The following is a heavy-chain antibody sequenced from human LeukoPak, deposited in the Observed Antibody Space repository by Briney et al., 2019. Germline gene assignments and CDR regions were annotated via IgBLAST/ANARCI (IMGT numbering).Heavy chain of an antibody. Sequence: SSVKVSCKVSGYTLTELSMRWVRQAPGKGLERMGGFDPEDGETIYAQKFQGRVTMTEDTSTDTAYMELSSLRSEDTAVYYCAASIVVVPAGLFDDFDYWGQGTLVTVSS. D-gene: IGHD2-2*01. CDR3: AASIVVVPAGLFDDFDY. J-gene: IGHJ4*02. CDR1: GYTLTELS. CDR2: FDPEDGET. V-gene: IGHV1-24*01.